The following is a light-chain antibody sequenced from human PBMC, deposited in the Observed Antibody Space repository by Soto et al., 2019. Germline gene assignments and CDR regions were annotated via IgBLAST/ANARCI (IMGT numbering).Light chain of an antibody. V-gene: IGKV3-15*01. J-gene: IGKJ4*01. Sequence: EIVMTQSPATLSVSPGERATLSCRASQTVSTKLAWYQQKLGQAPRLLIYGASTRATGIPARFSGSGSGTEFTLTISSLQSEDFAVYYCQQYNNWPLTFGGGTKVDIK. CDR3: QQYNNWPLT. CDR1: QTVSTK. CDR2: GAS.